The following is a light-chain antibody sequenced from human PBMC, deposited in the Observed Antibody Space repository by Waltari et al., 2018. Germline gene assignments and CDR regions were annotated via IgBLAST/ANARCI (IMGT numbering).Light chain of an antibody. CDR3: QQYSSSVMYT. J-gene: IGKJ2*01. CDR2: GAS. V-gene: IGKV3-20*01. Sequence: VLTQSPGTLSLSPGETATLSCRARERVGNNFIAWYHQKPGQTPRLLIYGASIRATGIPDRFSGSGAGTDFILIISRLEPEDSGVYFCQQYSSSVMYTFGQGTKLEI. CDR1: ERVGNNF.